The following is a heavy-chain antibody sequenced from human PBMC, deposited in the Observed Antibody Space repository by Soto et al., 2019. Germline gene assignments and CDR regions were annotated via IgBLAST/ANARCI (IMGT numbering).Heavy chain of an antibody. V-gene: IGHV1-69*13. CDR3: ATPGSRGRYFDWARAFDI. CDR1: GGTFSSYA. J-gene: IGHJ3*02. D-gene: IGHD3-9*01. Sequence: SVKVSCKASGGTFSSYAISWVRQAPGQGLEWMGGIIPIFGTANYAQKFQGRVTITADESTSTAYMELSSLRSEDTAVYYCATPGSRGRYFDWARAFDIWGQGTMVTVSS. CDR2: IIPIFGTA.